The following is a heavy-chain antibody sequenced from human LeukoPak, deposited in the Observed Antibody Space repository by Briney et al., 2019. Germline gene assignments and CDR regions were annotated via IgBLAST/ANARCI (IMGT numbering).Heavy chain of an antibody. Sequence: PGGSLRLSCAASGFTFSSYAMSWVRQAPGKGLEWVSAISGSGGSTYYADSVKGRFTISRDNSKNTLYLQMNSLRAEDTAVYYCAKDSYYDILTGPSYDPWGQGTLVTVSS. CDR3: AKDSYYDILTGPSYDP. V-gene: IGHV3-23*01. D-gene: IGHD3-9*01. CDR2: ISGSGGST. CDR1: GFTFSSYA. J-gene: IGHJ5*02.